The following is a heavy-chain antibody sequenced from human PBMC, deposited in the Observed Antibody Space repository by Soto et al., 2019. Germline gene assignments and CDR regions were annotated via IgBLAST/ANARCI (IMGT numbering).Heavy chain of an antibody. Sequence: QVQLQESGPGLVRPSQTLSLTCSVSGASIYNGGYFWSWIRQSPGKGLEWIGHIHNGGSPYNNPSLRTRVTIPPNTSMNPFSLALTSVTAAPTAMYYCARGPPTKKVDSWGQGILVTVSS. CDR1: GASIYNGGYF. CDR3: ARGPPTKKVDS. J-gene: IGHJ4*02. CDR2: IHNGGSP. V-gene: IGHV4-30-4*01.